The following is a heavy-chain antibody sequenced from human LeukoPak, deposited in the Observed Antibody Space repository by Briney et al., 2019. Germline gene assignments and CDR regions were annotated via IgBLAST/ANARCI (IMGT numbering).Heavy chain of an antibody. V-gene: IGHV3-23*01. CDR3: AKLKQWQPQRYFFEY. Sequence: GGSLRLSCAASGFTFSSYAMSWVRQAPGKGLEWVSTFSGTSSTSYADAVKGRATISRDNSKNTLYLQMNSLSAEGTAVYYCAKLKQWQPQRYFFEYWGQGALVTVAS. CDR2: FSGTSST. CDR1: GFTFSSYA. J-gene: IGHJ4*02. D-gene: IGHD6-19*01.